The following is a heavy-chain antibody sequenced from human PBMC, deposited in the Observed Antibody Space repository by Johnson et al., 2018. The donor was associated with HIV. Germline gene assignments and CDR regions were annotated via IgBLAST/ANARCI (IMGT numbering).Heavy chain of an antibody. J-gene: IGHJ3*02. D-gene: IGHD1-1*01. Sequence: QVQLVESGGGVVQPGRSVRLSCAASGLSFSSYGMEWVRQAPGKGLEWVAVIWSDGSNKHYADSVKGRFIISRDNSKNTLYLQMNSLRAGDTAVYYCATSTASDALDIWGQGTMVTVSS. CDR3: ATSTASDALDI. CDR2: IWSDGSNK. CDR1: GLSFSSYG. V-gene: IGHV3-33*01.